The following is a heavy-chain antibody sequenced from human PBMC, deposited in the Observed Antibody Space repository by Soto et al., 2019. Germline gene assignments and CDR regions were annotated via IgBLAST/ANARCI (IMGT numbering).Heavy chain of an antibody. CDR3: ARVPYYYDSSGYQGSYYYYYGMDV. J-gene: IGHJ6*02. Sequence: QVQLVQSGAEVKKPGASVKVSCKASGYTFTSYGISWVRQAPGQGLEWMGWISAYNGNTNYAQKLQGRVTMTTDTSTSTACMELRSLRSDDTAVYYCARVPYYYDSSGYQGSYYYYYGMDVWGQGTTVTVSS. D-gene: IGHD3-22*01. CDR1: GYTFTSYG. CDR2: ISAYNGNT. V-gene: IGHV1-18*04.